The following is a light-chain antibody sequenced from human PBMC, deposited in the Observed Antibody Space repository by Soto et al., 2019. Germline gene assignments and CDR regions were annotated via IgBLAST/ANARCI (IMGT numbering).Light chain of an antibody. Sequence: QLVLTQPPSASASLGASVKLTCTLSSGHNSYAIAWHQQQPEKGPRYLMKLNNDGSHSKGDGIPDRFSGSSSGAERYLTISSLQSEDEADYFCQTWSTDLRVFGGGNKLAVL. CDR1: SGHNSYA. J-gene: IGLJ3*02. V-gene: IGLV4-69*01. CDR2: LNNDGSH. CDR3: QTWSTDLRV.